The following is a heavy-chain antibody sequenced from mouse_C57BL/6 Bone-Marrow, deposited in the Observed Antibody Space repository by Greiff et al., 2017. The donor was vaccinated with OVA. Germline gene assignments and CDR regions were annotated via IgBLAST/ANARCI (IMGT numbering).Heavy chain of an antibody. CDR2: IYPRDGST. D-gene: IGHD1-1*01. CDR3: AICYYYGSSYLDY. J-gene: IGHJ2*01. V-gene: IGHV1-78*01. CDR1: GYTFTDHT. Sequence: VQLQQSDAELVKPGASVKISCKVSGYTFTDHTIHWMKQRPEQGLEWIGYIYPRDGSTKYNEKFKGKATLTADKSSSTAYMQLNSLTSEYSAVYYCAICYYYGSSYLDYWGQSTTLTVSS.